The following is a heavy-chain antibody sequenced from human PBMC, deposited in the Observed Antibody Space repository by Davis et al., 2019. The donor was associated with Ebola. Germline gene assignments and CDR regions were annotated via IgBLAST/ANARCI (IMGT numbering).Heavy chain of an antibody. CDR2: IDPSDSYS. CDR3: AITAMDTFFAY. CDR1: GYSFTSYW. J-gene: IGHJ4*02. V-gene: IGHV5-10-1*01. D-gene: IGHD5-18*01. Sequence: GESLKISCKGSGYSFTSYWIGWVRQMPGKGLEWKGRIDPSDSYSNYSTSFQGHVTISADKSISTAYLQWSSLKASDTAMYYCAITAMDTFFAYWGQGTLVTVSS.